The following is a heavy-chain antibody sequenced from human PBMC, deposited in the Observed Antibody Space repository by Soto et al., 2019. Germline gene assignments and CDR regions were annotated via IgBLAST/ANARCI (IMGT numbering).Heavy chain of an antibody. V-gene: IGHV1-2*04. Sequence: QVQLVQSGAEVKKPGASVKVSCKASGYTFTGYYMHWVRQAPGQGLEWMGWINPNSGGTNYAQKFQGWVTMTRDTSISTAYMELSRLRSDDTAVYYCARDGCSGGSCYGWFDPWGQGTLVNVSS. D-gene: IGHD2-15*01. CDR3: ARDGCSGGSCYGWFDP. J-gene: IGHJ5*02. CDR2: INPNSGGT. CDR1: GYTFTGYY.